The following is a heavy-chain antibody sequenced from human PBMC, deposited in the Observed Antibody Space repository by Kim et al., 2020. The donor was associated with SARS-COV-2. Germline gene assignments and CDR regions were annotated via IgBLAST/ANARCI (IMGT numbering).Heavy chain of an antibody. CDR1: GFTFSSYA. CDR2: ISGSGGST. CDR3: AKDSGLGDYVWGSYRLNAFDI. V-gene: IGHV3-23*01. Sequence: GGSLRLSCAASGFTFSSYAMSWVRQAPGKGLEWVSAISGSGGSTYYADSVKGRFTISRDNSKNTLYLQMNSLRAEDTAVYYCAKDSGLGDYVWGSYRLNAFDIWGQGTMVTVSS. D-gene: IGHD3-16*02. J-gene: IGHJ3*02.